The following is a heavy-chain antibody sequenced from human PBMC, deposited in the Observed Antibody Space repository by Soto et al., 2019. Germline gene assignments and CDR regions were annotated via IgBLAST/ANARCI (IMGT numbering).Heavy chain of an antibody. J-gene: IGHJ6*02. V-gene: IGHV4-39*01. D-gene: IGHD6-13*01. CDR3: ARHAPGIAAAGANYYYYYGMDV. CDR1: GGSISSSSYY. Sequence: QLQLQESGPGLVKPSETLSLTCTVSGGSISSSSYYWGWIRQPPGKGLEWIGSIYYSGSTYYNPSVKSRVTISVDTSKNQCSLKLSSVTAADTAVYYCARHAPGIAAAGANYYYYYGMDVWGQGTTVTVSS. CDR2: IYYSGST.